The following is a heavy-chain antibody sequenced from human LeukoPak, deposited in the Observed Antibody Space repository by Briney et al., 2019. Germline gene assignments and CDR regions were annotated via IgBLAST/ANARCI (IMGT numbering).Heavy chain of an antibody. D-gene: IGHD6-13*01. Sequence: ASVKVSCKASGYTFTSYDINWVRQATGQGLEWMGWMNPNSGNTGYAQKFQGRVTMTRNTSISTAYMELSSLRSEDTAVYYCGRETIAATGTSVFFDYWGQGTLVTVSS. V-gene: IGHV1-8*01. J-gene: IGHJ4*02. CDR2: MNPNSGNT. CDR1: GYTFTSYD. CDR3: GRETIAATGTSVFFDY.